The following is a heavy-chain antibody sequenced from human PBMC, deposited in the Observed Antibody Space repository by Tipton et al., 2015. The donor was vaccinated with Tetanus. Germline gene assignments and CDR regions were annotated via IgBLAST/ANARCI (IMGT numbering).Heavy chain of an antibody. CDR2: VWYDGRNK. J-gene: IGHJ4*02. CDR3: AKDRELRGDHFDY. D-gene: IGHD3-10*01. CDR1: GFTFRNYG. V-gene: IGHV3-33*03. Sequence: QVQLVQSGGGVVQPEKFLRLSCAASGFTFRNYGMHWVRQAPGRGLEWVAIVWYDGRNKYYADSVEGRFTISRDNSKDTVYLQMNNLRVEDTAVYYCAKDRELRGDHFDYWGQGTLVTVSS.